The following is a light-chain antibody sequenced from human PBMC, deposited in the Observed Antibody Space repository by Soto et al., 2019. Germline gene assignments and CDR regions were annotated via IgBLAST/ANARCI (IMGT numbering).Light chain of an antibody. CDR2: GAS. V-gene: IGKV3D-20*02. J-gene: IGKJ1*01. CDR1: RSVSSRY. CDR3: QQRSNWPPWT. Sequence: EIVLTQSPGTLSLSPGERATLSCRTSRSVSSRYLAWYQQKPGPAPRLLIYGASSRATGIPDRFSGSGSGTDFTLTISSLEPEDFAVYYCQQRSNWPPWTFGQGTKVDIK.